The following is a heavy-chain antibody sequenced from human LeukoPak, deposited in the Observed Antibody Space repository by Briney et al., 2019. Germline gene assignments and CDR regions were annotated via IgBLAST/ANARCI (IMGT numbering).Heavy chain of an antibody. J-gene: IGHJ1*01. V-gene: IGHV3-23*01. D-gene: IGHD2-15*01. CDR3: AKDRSYCSGGSCYLEYFQH. CDR2: ISGSGGST. Sequence: PGGSLRLSCAASGFTVSSYAMSWVRQAPGKGLEWVSAISGSGGSTYYADSVKGRFTISRDNSKNTLYLQMNSLRAEDTAVYYCAKDRSYCSGGSCYLEYFQHWGQGTLVTVSS. CDR1: GFTVSSYA.